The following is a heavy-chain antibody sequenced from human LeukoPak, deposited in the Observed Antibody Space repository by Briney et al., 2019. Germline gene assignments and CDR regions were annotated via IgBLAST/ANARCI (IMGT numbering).Heavy chain of an antibody. Sequence: GESLKISCKGSGYSFTNYWIGWVRQMPGKGLEWMGRIDPSDSYTNYSPSFQGHVTISADKSISTAYLQWSSLKASDTAMYYCASSRDSYGFGLYDYWGQGTLVTVSS. CDR1: GYSFTNYW. V-gene: IGHV5-10-1*01. D-gene: IGHD5-18*01. CDR2: IDPSDSYT. J-gene: IGHJ4*02. CDR3: ASSRDSYGFGLYDY.